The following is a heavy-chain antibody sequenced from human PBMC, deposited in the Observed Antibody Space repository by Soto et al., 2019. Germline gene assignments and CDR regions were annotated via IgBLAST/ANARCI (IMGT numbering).Heavy chain of an antibody. Sequence: GGSLRLSCAASGFTFSSYGMHWVRQAPGKGLEWVAVIWYDGSNKYYADSVKGRFTISRDNSKNTLYLQMNSLRAEDTAVYYCARGHPRGYCSGGSCYSGFDPWGQGTLVTVSS. CDR3: ARGHPRGYCSGGSCYSGFDP. V-gene: IGHV3-33*01. J-gene: IGHJ5*02. CDR1: GFTFSSYG. CDR2: IWYDGSNK. D-gene: IGHD2-15*01.